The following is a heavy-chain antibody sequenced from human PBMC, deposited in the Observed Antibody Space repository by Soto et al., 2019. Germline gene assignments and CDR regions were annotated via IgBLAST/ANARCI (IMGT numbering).Heavy chain of an antibody. CDR3: TRDGTATAGYYFDY. CDR2: INPSGGST. Sequence: QVQLVQSGAEVRKPGASVKVSCKASGYTFTSYYMHWVRQAPGQGLEWMGIINPSGGSTSYAQKFQGRVTMTMDTSTSTVYMELSSLRSEDTAMYYCTRDGTATAGYYFDYWGQGTLVTVSS. J-gene: IGHJ4*02. CDR1: GYTFTSYY. D-gene: IGHD6-13*01. V-gene: IGHV1-46*03.